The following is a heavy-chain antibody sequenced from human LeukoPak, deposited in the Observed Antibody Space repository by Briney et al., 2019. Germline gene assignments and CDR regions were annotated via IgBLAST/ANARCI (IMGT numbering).Heavy chain of an antibody. V-gene: IGHV3-30*18. Sequence: GRSLRLSYAASGFTFSSYGMHWVRQAPGKGLEWVAVISYDGSNKYYADSVKGRFTISRDNSKNTLYLQMNSLRAEDTAVYYCAKDWPDYWGQGTLVTVSS. CDR1: GFTFSSYG. CDR2: ISYDGSNK. J-gene: IGHJ4*02. CDR3: AKDWPDY.